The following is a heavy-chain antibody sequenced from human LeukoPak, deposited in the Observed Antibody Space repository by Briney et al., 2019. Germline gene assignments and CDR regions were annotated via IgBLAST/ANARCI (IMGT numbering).Heavy chain of an antibody. D-gene: IGHD3-16*01. V-gene: IGHV3-33*01. J-gene: IGHJ4*02. CDR1: GFTFRNYG. CDR2: IWYDGSNQ. CDR3: ARAWEICDY. Sequence: GGSLRLPCAASGFTFRNYGMHWVRQAPGKGLEWVALIWYDGSNQDYADSVKGRFTISRDNAKNSLYLQMSSLRAEDTAVYYCARAWEICDYWGQGTLVTVSS.